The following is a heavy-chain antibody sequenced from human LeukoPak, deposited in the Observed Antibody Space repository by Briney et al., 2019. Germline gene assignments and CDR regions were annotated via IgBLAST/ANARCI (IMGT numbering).Heavy chain of an antibody. J-gene: IGHJ4*02. V-gene: IGHV3-74*01. Sequence: GGSLRLSCAASGFTFSSYWMSWVRQAPGKGLVWVSRINSDGSSTSYADSVKGRFTISRDNAKNTLYLQMNSLRAEDTAVYYCARGYCSSSSCPKAYYFDYWGQGTLVTVSS. CDR2: INSDGSST. D-gene: IGHD2-2*01. CDR3: ARGYCSSSSCPKAYYFDY. CDR1: GFTFSSYW.